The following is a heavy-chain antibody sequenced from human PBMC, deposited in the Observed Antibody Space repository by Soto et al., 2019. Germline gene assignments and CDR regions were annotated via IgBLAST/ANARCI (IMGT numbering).Heavy chain of an antibody. CDR2: IKQDGSEK. CDR3: ARLITFGGVIVEYAFEI. Sequence: GGSLRLSWAASGFTFSSYWMSWVRQAPGKGLEWVANIKQDGSEKYYVDSVKGRFTISRDNAKNSLYLQMNSLRAEDTAVYYCARLITFGGVIVEYAFEIWGQGTMVPVSS. J-gene: IGHJ3*02. D-gene: IGHD3-16*02. CDR1: GFTFSSYW. V-gene: IGHV3-7*01.